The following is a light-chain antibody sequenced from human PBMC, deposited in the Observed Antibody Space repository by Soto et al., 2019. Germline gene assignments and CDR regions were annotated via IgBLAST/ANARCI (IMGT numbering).Light chain of an antibody. CDR1: QSVTNN. CDR3: QQRSNWPRT. Sequence: NVMRKSPGTLSLYPGERATLSCRASQSVTNNQLAWFRQKPGQAPRLLIYDASNRATGIPARFSGSGSGTDFTLTISSLEPEDFAVYYCQQRSNWPRTFGQGTKVDIK. CDR2: DAS. J-gene: IGKJ1*01. V-gene: IGKV3-11*01.